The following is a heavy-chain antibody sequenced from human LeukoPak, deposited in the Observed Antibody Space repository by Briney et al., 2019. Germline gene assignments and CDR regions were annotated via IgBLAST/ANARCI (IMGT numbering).Heavy chain of an antibody. J-gene: IGHJ4*02. Sequence: SETLSFTCAVYGGSFSGYYWSWIRQPPGKGLEWIGEINHSGSTNYNPSLKSRVTISVDTSKNQFSLKLSSVTAADTAVYYCAGHLRYFDYWGQGTLVTVSS. CDR1: GGSFSGYY. CDR3: AGHLRYFDY. V-gene: IGHV4-34*01. CDR2: INHSGST.